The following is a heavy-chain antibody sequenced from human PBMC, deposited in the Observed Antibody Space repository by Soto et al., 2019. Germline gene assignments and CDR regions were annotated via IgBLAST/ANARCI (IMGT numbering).Heavy chain of an antibody. J-gene: IGHJ6*02. D-gene: IGHD7-27*01. V-gene: IGHV4-4*02. CDR2: IYHDGSS. Sequence: SETLSLTCAVSGGSINTGDSITNGHWWGWVRQPPGKGLEWIGEIYHDGSSNYKTSLKRRVTMSVDKSKNQFSLKLSSVTAADTAVYYCARGTRTGHYYYYYYGMDVWGQGTTVTVSS. CDR3: ARGTRTGHYYYYYYGMDV. CDR1: GGSINTGDSITNGHW.